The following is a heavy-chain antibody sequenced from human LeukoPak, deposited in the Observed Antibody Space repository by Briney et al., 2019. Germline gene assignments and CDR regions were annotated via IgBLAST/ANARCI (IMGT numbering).Heavy chain of an antibody. J-gene: IGHJ3*02. Sequence: SETLSLTCTVSGGSISSHYWSWIRQPPGKGLEWIGYIYYSGSTNYNPSLKSRVTISVDTSKNQFSLKLSSVTAADTAVYYCAREDYDILTGFSRGRTFDIWGQGTMVTVSS. CDR2: IYYSGST. D-gene: IGHD3-9*01. V-gene: IGHV4-59*11. CDR3: AREDYDILTGFSRGRTFDI. CDR1: GGSISSHY.